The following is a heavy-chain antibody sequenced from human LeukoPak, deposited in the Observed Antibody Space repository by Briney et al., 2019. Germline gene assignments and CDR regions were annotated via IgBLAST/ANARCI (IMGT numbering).Heavy chain of an antibody. CDR3: ARGGSKQEY. Sequence: PSETLSLTCTVSGGSISSYYWSWIRQPPGKGLEWIGYIYYTGSTNYNPSLKSRVTISVDTSKNQFSLKLSSVTAADTAVYYCARGGSKQEYWGKGTLVSVSS. D-gene: IGHD2-15*01. CDR2: IYYTGST. J-gene: IGHJ4*02. CDR1: GGSISSYY. V-gene: IGHV4-59*01.